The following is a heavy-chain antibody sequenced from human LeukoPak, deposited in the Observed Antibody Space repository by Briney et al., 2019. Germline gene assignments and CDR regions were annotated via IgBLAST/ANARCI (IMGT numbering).Heavy chain of an antibody. CDR2: IYHSGST. Sequence: SQTLSLTCAVSGGSISSGGYSWSWIRQPPGKGLEWIGYIYHSGSTYYNPSLKSRVTISVDRSKNQFSLKLSSVTAADTAVYYCASMRSYYYDSSGPVDYWGQGTLVTVSS. CDR1: GGSISSGGYS. CDR3: ASMRSYYYDSSGPVDY. D-gene: IGHD3-22*01. V-gene: IGHV4-30-2*01. J-gene: IGHJ4*02.